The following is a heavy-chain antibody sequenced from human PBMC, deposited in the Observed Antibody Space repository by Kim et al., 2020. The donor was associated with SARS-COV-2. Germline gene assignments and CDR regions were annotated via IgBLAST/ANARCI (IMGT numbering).Heavy chain of an antibody. CDR2: IYSGGST. CDR1: GFTVSSNY. J-gene: IGHJ4*02. CDR3: ARVGATLPNYFDY. V-gene: IGHV3-66*01. Sequence: GGSLRLSCAASGFTVSSNYMSWVRQAPGKGLEWVSVIYSGGSTYYADSVKGRFTISRDNSKNTLYLQMNSLRAEDTAVYYCARVGATLPNYFDYWGQGTLVTVSS. D-gene: IGHD2-15*01.